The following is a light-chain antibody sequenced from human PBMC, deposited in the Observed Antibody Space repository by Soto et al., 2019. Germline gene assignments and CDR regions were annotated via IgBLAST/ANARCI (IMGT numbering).Light chain of an antibody. V-gene: IGKV3-11*01. J-gene: IGKJ1*01. CDR2: DAS. CDR3: QQRNMWPRT. CDR1: QNINSD. Sequence: EIVLTQSPATLSLSPGERATLSCKASQNINSDLAWYQQRPGQPPRLIIYDASNRAPGIPARFGGSGSGADFTLSISSLEPEDFAVYHCQQRNMWPRTFGQGTKVDIK.